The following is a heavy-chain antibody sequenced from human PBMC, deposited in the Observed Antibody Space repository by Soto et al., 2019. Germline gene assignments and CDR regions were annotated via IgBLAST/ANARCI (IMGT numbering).Heavy chain of an antibody. D-gene: IGHD1-26*01. V-gene: IGHV4-59*01. CDR1: GGSISSYY. CDR3: ARAENIGGSYWGTEPFDY. J-gene: IGHJ4*02. Sequence: SETLSLTCTVSGGSISSYYWSWIRQPPGKGLEWIGYIYYSGSTNYNPSLKSRVTISVDTSKNQFSLKLSSVTAADTAVYYCARAENIGGSYWGTEPFDYWGQGTLVTVSS. CDR2: IYYSGST.